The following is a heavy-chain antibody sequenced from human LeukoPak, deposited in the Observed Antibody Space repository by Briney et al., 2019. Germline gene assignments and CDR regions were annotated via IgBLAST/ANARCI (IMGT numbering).Heavy chain of an antibody. CDR2: INPNSGGT. D-gene: IGHD7-27*01. J-gene: IGHJ3*02. CDR1: GYTFTIYG. CDR3: ARDILTDDAFDI. V-gene: IGHV1-2*02. Sequence: ASVKVSCKASGYTFTIYGITWVRQAPGLGLEWMGWINPNSGGTNYAQKFQGRVTMTRDTSISTAYMELSRLTSDDTAVYYCARDILTDDAFDIWGQGTMVTVSS.